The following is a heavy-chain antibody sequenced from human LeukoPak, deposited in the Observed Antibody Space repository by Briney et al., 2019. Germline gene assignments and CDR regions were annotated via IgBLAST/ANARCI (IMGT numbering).Heavy chain of an antibody. D-gene: IGHD6-19*01. V-gene: IGHV3-74*01. CDR2: INSDGSST. CDR1: GFTFSSYW. Sequence: GGSLRLSCAASGFTFSSYWMHWVRQAPGKGLVWVSRINSDGSSTSYADSVKGRFTISRDNAKNTLYLQMNSLRAEDTAVYYCARGALAYSSGWYVGTKNYYYYGMDVWGQGTTVTVSS. J-gene: IGHJ6*02. CDR3: ARGALAYSSGWYVGTKNYYYYGMDV.